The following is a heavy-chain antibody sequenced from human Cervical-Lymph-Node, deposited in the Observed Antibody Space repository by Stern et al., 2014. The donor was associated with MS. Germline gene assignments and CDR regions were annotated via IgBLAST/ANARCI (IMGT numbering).Heavy chain of an antibody. V-gene: IGHV3-53*01. CDR2: IYSGGNT. J-gene: IGHJ4*02. D-gene: IGHD2-21*01. Sequence: EDQLVESGGGLIQPGGSLRLSCAVSEFTVSDNYMSWIRQAPGKGLEWVSVIYSGGNTFYADTVKGRFTISRDNSKNILYLQMNSLRAEDTAVYFCATNNCGYFDNWGQGTLVTVSS. CDR1: EFTVSDNY. CDR3: ATNNCGYFDN.